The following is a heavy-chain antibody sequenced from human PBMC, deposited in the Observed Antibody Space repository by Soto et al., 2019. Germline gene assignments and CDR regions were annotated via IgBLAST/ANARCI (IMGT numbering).Heavy chain of an antibody. Sequence: SETLSLTCTVSGGSISSGDYYWSWIRQPPGKGLEWIGYIYYSGSTYYNPSLKSRVTISVDTSKNQFSLKLSSVTAADTAVYYCARYGVWRGYYSTKFDAFNIWGQGKMVTFSS. J-gene: IGHJ3*02. D-gene: IGHD3-3*01. CDR2: IYYSGST. V-gene: IGHV4-30-4*01. CDR3: ARYGVWRGYYSTKFDAFNI. CDR1: GGSISSGDYY.